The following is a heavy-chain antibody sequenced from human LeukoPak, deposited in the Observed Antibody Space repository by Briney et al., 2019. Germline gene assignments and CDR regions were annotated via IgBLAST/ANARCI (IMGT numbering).Heavy chain of an antibody. CDR1: GYTFTSYG. D-gene: IGHD3-10*01. CDR2: ISAYNGNT. Sequence: ASVKVSCKASGYTFTSYGISWVRQAPGQGLEWMGWISAYNGNTNYAQKLQGRVTMTTDTSTSTAYMELRSLRSDDTAVYYCARAAHPLLWCGELRVAYFDYWGQGTLVTVSS. CDR3: ARAAHPLLWCGELRVAYFDY. J-gene: IGHJ4*02. V-gene: IGHV1-18*01.